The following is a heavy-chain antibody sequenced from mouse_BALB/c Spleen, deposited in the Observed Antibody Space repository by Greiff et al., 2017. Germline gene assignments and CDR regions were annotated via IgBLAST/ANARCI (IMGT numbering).Heavy chain of an antibody. V-gene: IGHV5-17*02. CDR3: ARVGNSYAMDY. D-gene: IGHD2-1*01. Sequence: EVKLVESGGGLVQPGGSRKLSCAASGFTFSSFGMHWVRQAPEKGLEWVAYISSGSSTIYYADTVKGRFTISRDNPKNTLFLQMTSLRSEDTAMYYCARVGNSYAMDYWGQGTSVTVSS. CDR1: GFTFSSFG. CDR2: ISSGSSTI. J-gene: IGHJ4*01.